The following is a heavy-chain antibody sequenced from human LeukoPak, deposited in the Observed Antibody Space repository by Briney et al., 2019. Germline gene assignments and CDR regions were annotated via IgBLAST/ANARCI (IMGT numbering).Heavy chain of an antibody. J-gene: IGHJ4*02. CDR3: ARQYSYGTFDY. CDR1: GGSXXSGGYS. V-gene: IGHV4-30-2*01. Sequence: LSLTXXXSGGSXXSGGYSWSWIRQPPGKGLEWIGYIYHSGSTYYNPSLKSRVTISVDRSKNQFSLKLSSVTAADTAVYYCARQYSYGTFDYWGQGTLVTVSS. CDR2: IYHSGST. D-gene: IGHD5-18*01.